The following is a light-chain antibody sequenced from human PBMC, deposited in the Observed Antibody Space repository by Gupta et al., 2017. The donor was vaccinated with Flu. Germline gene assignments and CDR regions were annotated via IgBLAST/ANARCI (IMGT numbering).Light chain of an antibody. J-gene: IGKJ4*01. CDR2: EVS. CDR1: QSLLHSNGKTY. V-gene: IGKV2D-29*01. Sequence: IVLPPTPLSLSVTPGQPASISCKSSQSLLHSNGKTYLYWYLQKPGQPPQPLIYEVSNRFSGVPDRCSGSGSGTDVKLNISRVEAEDVGVYFCMQNIEPETFGGGTKVEIK. CDR3: MQNIEPET.